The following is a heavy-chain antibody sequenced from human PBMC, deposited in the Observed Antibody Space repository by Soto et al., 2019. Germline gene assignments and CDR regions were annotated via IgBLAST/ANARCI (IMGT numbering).Heavy chain of an antibody. CDR3: ARDKSLRYDYVWGSYRYTYFDY. D-gene: IGHD3-16*02. CDR2: IIPIFGTA. Sequence: QVQLGQSGAEVKKPGSSVKLSCKASGGTFSSYAISWVRQAPGQGREWMGVIIPIFGTANYAQKFQGRVTITADESTSTAYMELSSLRSEDTAVYYCARDKSLRYDYVWGSYRYTYFDYWGQGTLVTVSS. CDR1: GGTFSSYA. J-gene: IGHJ4*02. V-gene: IGHV1-69*01.